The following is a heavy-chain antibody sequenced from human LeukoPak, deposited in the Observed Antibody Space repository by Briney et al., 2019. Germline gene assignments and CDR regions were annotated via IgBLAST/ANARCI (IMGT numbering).Heavy chain of an antibody. Sequence: GGSLRLSCAASGFTVSRYDMHWVRQATGKGLEWVSSFGIVGDTYYPGSVKGRFTMSRENASNTVHLQMNSLRDGDTAVYYCVRDHYGMDVWGQRTTVTVSS. CDR1: GFTVSRYD. D-gene: IGHD3-10*01. CDR3: VRDHYGMDV. CDR2: FGIVGDT. J-gene: IGHJ6*02. V-gene: IGHV3-13*01.